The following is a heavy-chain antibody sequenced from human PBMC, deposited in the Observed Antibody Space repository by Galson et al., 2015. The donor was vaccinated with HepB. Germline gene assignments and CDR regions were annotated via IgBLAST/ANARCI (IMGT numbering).Heavy chain of an antibody. Sequence: SLRLSCAASGFTVSSNYMSWVRQAPGKGLEWVSVIYSGGSTYYADSVKGRFTISRDNSKNTLYLQMNSLRAEDTAVYYCARDSRWVVVAATPDVAYYGMDVWGQGTTVTVSS. CDR1: GFTVSSNY. V-gene: IGHV3-53*01. CDR3: ARDSRWVVVAATPDVAYYGMDV. D-gene: IGHD2-15*01. CDR2: IYSGGST. J-gene: IGHJ6*02.